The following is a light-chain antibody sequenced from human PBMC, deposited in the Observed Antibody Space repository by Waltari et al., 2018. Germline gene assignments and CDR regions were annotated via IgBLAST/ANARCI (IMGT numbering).Light chain of an antibody. CDR3: QRSYSTPLT. J-gene: IGKJ4*01. Sequence: DIQMTQSPSSLSASVGDRVTITCRASQSISSYLNWYQQKPGKAPKLLISAASSLQSGVPSTFSGSGSGTDFTLTISSLQPEDFATYYCQRSYSTPLTFGGGTKVEIK. V-gene: IGKV1-39*01. CDR2: AAS. CDR1: QSISSY.